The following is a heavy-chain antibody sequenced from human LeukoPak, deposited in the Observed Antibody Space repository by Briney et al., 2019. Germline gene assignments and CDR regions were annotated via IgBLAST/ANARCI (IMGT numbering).Heavy chain of an antibody. V-gene: IGHV3-23*01. CDR3: ARGGADAFDI. D-gene: IGHD1-26*01. CDR1: GFTFSSYA. CDR2: ISDSGGST. Sequence: GGSLRLSCAASGFTFSSYAMSWVRQAPGKGLEWVSAISDSGGSTYYADSVKGRFTISRDNSKNTLYLQMNSLRAADTAVYYCARGGADAFDIWGQGTMVTVSS. J-gene: IGHJ3*02.